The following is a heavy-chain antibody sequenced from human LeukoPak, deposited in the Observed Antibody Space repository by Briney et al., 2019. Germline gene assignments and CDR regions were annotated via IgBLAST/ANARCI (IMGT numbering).Heavy chain of an antibody. CDR1: GFTFSNYA. Sequence: GGSLRLSCVGSGFTFSNYAMSWVRQASGKGLEWVSAISGSGGSTYYADSVKGRFTISRDNSKNTLYLQMNSLRAEDTAVYYCAKDPKIQLWSMPFDYWGQGTLVTVSS. J-gene: IGHJ4*02. V-gene: IGHV3-23*01. D-gene: IGHD5-18*01. CDR2: ISGSGGST. CDR3: AKDPKIQLWSMPFDY.